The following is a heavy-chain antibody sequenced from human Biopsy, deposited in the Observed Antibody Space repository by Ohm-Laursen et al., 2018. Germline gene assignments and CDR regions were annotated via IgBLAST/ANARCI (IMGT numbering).Heavy chain of an antibody. CDR2: FAPENGKT. Sequence: VSSVKVSCKVSGYTLNELSMHWVRQVPGKGLEWMGGFAPENGKTVYAQNFQARVSLTEDTSTDTAYMELRSLRSEDTAVYYCAADINVWNVNYWGQGTQVTVPS. D-gene: IGHD1-1*01. J-gene: IGHJ4*02. CDR3: AADINVWNVNY. V-gene: IGHV1-24*01. CDR1: GYTLNELS.